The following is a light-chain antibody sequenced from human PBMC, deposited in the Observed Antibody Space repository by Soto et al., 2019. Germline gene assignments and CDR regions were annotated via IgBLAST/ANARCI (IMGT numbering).Light chain of an antibody. Sequence: EIVLTQSPGTLSLSPGERATLSCRASQSVYNSYLAWYQQKPGQTPRLLINAASNRATGVPDRFSGSGSGTDFTLTISRLEPEDFAVYYWQQYGSPPHTCGQGTKVEI. CDR3: QQYGSPPHT. CDR2: AAS. V-gene: IGKV3-20*01. J-gene: IGKJ2*01. CDR1: QSVYNSY.